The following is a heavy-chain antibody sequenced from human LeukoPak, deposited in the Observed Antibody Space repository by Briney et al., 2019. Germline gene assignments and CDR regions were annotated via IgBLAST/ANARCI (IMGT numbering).Heavy chain of an antibody. CDR2: ISSSSSYI. D-gene: IGHD4-17*01. J-gene: IGHJ3*02. CDR1: GFTFSSYS. CDR3: ARGPTTVDAFDI. V-gene: IGHV3-21*01. Sequence: PGGSLRLSCAASGFTFSSYSMNWVRQAPGKGLEWVSSISSSSSYIYYADSVKGRFTISRDNAKNSLYLQMNSLRAEDTAVYYCARGPTTVDAFDIWGQGTMVTVSS.